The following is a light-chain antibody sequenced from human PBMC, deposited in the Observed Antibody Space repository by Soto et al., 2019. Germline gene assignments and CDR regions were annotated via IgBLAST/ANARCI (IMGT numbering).Light chain of an antibody. CDR1: ESLINNY. CDR3: QQYDYSPCS. V-gene: IGKV3-20*01. J-gene: IGKJ2*04. CDR2: GAS. Sequence: EIVLTQSPGIVSSSPGDRATLSCRASESLINNYLAWYQQKPGQAPRLLIFGASTRATGIPDRFRGSGSGTDFTLTISRLEPEDFAVYHCQQYDYSPCSFGQGTKLQI.